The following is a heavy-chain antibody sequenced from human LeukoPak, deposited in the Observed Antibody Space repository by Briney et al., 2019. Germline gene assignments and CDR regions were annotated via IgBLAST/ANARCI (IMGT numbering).Heavy chain of an antibody. Sequence: PGGSLRLSCAASGFTFSSYGMSWVRQAPGKGLEWVSAISGSGGSTYYADSVKGRFTISRDNSKNTLYLQMNSLRAEDTAVYYCAKSGRQQLVQSRLYYYYYMDVWGKGTTVTISS. D-gene: IGHD6-13*01. CDR2: ISGSGGST. V-gene: IGHV3-23*01. J-gene: IGHJ6*03. CDR1: GFTFSSYG. CDR3: AKSGRQQLVQSRLYYYYYMDV.